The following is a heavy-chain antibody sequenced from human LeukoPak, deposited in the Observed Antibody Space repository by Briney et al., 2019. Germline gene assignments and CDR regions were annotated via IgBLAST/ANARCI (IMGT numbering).Heavy chain of an antibody. CDR2: IYSSGNT. CDR3: ARSGFRGVRPLHY. J-gene: IGHJ4*02. CDR1: GGSIRSNY. D-gene: IGHD3-10*01. Sequence: SETLSLTCTVSGGSIRSNYWSWIRQSAGKGLEWIGRIYSSGNTNYNPSFESRVTISVDTSKNQFSLKLSSVTAADTAVYYCARSGFRGVRPLHYWGQGTLVTVSS. V-gene: IGHV4-4*07.